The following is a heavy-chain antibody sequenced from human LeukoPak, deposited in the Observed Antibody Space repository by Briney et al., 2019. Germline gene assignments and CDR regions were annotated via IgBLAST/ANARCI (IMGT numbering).Heavy chain of an antibody. CDR1: GGSISSYY. CDR2: IYYSGST. Sequence: PSETLSLTCTVPGGSISSYYWSWIRQPPGKGLEWIGYIYYSGSTNYNPSLKSRVTISVDTSKNQFSLKLSSVTAADTAVYYCARQGSGYYGSGSGTVDYWGQGTLVTVSS. D-gene: IGHD3-10*01. CDR3: ARQGSGYYGSGSGTVDY. J-gene: IGHJ4*02. V-gene: IGHV4-59*08.